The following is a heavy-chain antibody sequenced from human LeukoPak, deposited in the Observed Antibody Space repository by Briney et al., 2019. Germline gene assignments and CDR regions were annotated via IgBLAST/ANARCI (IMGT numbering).Heavy chain of an antibody. V-gene: IGHV3-30-3*01. Sequence: GGSLRLSCAASGFTFSSYAMHWVRQAPGKGLEWVAVISYDGSIKYYADSVKGRFTTSRDNSKNMLYLQMNSLSAEDTAVYYCARCRGHSCCFDNWGQGTQVTVSS. CDR1: GFTFSSYA. CDR2: ISYDGSIK. J-gene: IGHJ4*02. D-gene: IGHD2-15*01. CDR3: ARCRGHSCCFDN.